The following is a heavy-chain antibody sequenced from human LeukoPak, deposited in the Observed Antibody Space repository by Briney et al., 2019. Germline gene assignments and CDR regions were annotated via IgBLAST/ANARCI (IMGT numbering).Heavy chain of an antibody. Sequence: WASVKVSCKASGYTSTSYGISWVRQAPGQGLEWMGWISAYNGNTNYAQKLQGRVTMTTDTSTSTAYMELRSLRSDDTAVYYCARAHTAYGITMVRGTGMDVWGKGTTVTVSS. J-gene: IGHJ6*04. CDR1: GYTSTSYG. V-gene: IGHV1-18*04. D-gene: IGHD3-10*01. CDR2: ISAYNGNT. CDR3: ARAHTAYGITMVRGTGMDV.